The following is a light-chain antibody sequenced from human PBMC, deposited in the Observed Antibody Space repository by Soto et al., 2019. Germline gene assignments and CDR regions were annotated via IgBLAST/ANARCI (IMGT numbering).Light chain of an antibody. J-gene: IGKJ1*01. CDR2: AAS. CDR1: QGISNH. CDR3: QHYHGAQWT. V-gene: IGKV1-27*01. Sequence: DIQMTQSPSSLSASVGDRVTFSCRASQGISNHLAWYQQKPGKVPKLLIYAASTLQSGVPSRFSGSASGTDFTLSISSLQPEDVATYFCQHYHGAQWTFGQGTRVEI.